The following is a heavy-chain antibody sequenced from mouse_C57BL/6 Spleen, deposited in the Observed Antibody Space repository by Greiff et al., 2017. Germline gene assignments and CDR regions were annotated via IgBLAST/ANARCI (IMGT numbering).Heavy chain of an antibody. V-gene: IGHV5-17*01. Sequence: EVNVVESGGGLVKPGGSLKLSCAASGFTFSDYGMHWVRQAPEKGLEWVAYISSGSSTIYYADTVKGRFTISSDNAKNTLFLQMTSLRSEDTAMYYCASGAPGSSSYYFDYWGQGTTLTVSS. CDR2: ISSGSSTI. D-gene: IGHD1-1*01. CDR1: GFTFSDYG. CDR3: ASGAPGSSSYYFDY. J-gene: IGHJ2*01.